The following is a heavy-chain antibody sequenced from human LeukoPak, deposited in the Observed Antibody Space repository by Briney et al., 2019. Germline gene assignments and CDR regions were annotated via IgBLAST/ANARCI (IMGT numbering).Heavy chain of an antibody. D-gene: IGHD3-9*01. CDR1: GFTFSSYA. V-gene: IGHV3-23*01. CDR2: ISGSGGST. J-gene: IGHJ4*02. Sequence: GGSLRLSCAASGFTFSSYAMSWVRQAPGKGLECVSAISGSGGSTYYADSVKGRFTISRDNSKNTLYLQMNSLRAEDTAVYYCAKAYYDILTGYYPPLGYWGQGTLVTVSS. CDR3: AKAYYDILTGYYPPLGY.